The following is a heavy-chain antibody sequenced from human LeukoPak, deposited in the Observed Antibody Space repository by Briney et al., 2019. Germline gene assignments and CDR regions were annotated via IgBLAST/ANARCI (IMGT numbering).Heavy chain of an antibody. V-gene: IGHV3-53*01. Sequence: GGSLRLSCAASGFTVSSNYMSWVRQAPGKGLEWVSVIYSGGSTYYADSVKGRFIISRDNSKNTLYLQMNSLRVEDTAVYYCARDGFSSSWGLAYWGQGTLVTVSS. CDR1: GFTVSSNY. J-gene: IGHJ4*02. D-gene: IGHD6-13*01. CDR3: ARDGFSSSWGLAY. CDR2: IYSGGST.